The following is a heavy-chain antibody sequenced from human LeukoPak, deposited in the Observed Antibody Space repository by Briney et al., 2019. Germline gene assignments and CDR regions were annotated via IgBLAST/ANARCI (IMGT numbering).Heavy chain of an antibody. CDR1: GFTFSSYA. D-gene: IGHD3-22*01. Sequence: GGSLRLSCAASGFTFSSYAMSWVRQAPGKGLEWVSAISGSGGSTYHADSVKGRFTISRDNSKNTLYLQMNSLRAEDTAVYYCAKGGGPYYYDNSGYYIDAFDIWGQGTMVTVSS. CDR3: AKGGGPYYYDNSGYYIDAFDI. V-gene: IGHV3-23*01. CDR2: ISGSGGST. J-gene: IGHJ3*02.